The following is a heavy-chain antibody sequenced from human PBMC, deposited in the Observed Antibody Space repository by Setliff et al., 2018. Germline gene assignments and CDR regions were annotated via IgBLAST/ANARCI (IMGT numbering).Heavy chain of an antibody. V-gene: IGHV4-34*01. CDR1: GGSFSTYY. CDR2: INHSGST. J-gene: IGHJ6*02. D-gene: IGHD3-10*01. CDR3: ASQGFSHYYYYYGMDV. Sequence: SETLSLTCAVYGGSFSTYYWIWIRQPPGKGLEWIGEINHSGSTNYNPSLKSRVTISVDTSKNQFSLKLSSVTAADTALYYCASQGFSHYYYYYGMDVWGQGTTVTVS.